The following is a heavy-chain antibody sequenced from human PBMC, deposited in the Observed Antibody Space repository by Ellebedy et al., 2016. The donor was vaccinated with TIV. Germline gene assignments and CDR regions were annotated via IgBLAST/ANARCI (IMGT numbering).Heavy chain of an antibody. V-gene: IGHV4-34*01. CDR2: INHSGST. CDR1: GGSFSGYY. J-gene: IGHJ4*02. Sequence: GSLRLSXAVYGGSFSGYYWTWIRQPPGKGLEWIGEINHSGSTDYNPSLKSRVTISVDTSKNQFSLKLRSVTAADTAVYYCARGQGRRKATDYWGQGTLVTVSS. D-gene: IGHD5-12*01. CDR3: ARGQGRRKATDY.